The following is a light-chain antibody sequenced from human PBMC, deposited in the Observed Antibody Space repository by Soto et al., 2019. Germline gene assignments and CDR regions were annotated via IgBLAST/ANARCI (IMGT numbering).Light chain of an antibody. CDR3: QQYGSSGT. CDR1: QSVSSSY. Sequence: ETVLTQSPGTLSLSPVERATLSGMASQSVSSSYLAWSQQKPGQAPRLLIYGAPSRTTGIPDRFSGSGSGTDFTLTISRLEPEEFAVYYCQQYGSSGTCGQGTKVDI. J-gene: IGKJ1*01. CDR2: GAP. V-gene: IGKV3-20*01.